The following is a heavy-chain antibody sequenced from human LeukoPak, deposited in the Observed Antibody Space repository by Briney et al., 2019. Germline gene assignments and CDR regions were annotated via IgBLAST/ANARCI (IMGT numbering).Heavy chain of an antibody. CDR3: ATTLPRGEPLSAGNWFDP. D-gene: IGHD3-10*01. CDR1: GYTLTELS. V-gene: IGHV1-24*01. Sequence: ASVKVSCKVSGYTLTELSMHWVRQAPGKGLEWMGGFDPEDGETIYAQEFQGRVTMTEDTSTDTAYMELSSLRSEDTAVYYCATTLPRGEPLSAGNWFDPWGQGTLVTVSS. CDR2: FDPEDGET. J-gene: IGHJ5*02.